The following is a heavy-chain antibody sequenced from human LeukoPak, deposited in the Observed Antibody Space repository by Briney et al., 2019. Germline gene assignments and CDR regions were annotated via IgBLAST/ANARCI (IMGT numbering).Heavy chain of an antibody. Sequence: GASVKVSCKASGGTFSSYAISWVRQAPGQGLEWMGWINPNSGGTNYAQKFQGRVTMTRDTSISTAYMELSRLRSDDTAVYYCARVYTMVRGVITPRNTRNWFDLWGQGTLVTVSS. J-gene: IGHJ5*02. CDR1: GGTFSSYA. D-gene: IGHD3-10*01. V-gene: IGHV1-2*02. CDR2: INPNSGGT. CDR3: ARVYTMVRGVITPRNTRNWFDL.